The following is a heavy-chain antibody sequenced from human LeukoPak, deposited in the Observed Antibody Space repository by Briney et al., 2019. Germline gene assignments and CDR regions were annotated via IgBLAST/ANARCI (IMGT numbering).Heavy chain of an antibody. CDR2: IKQDGSEK. D-gene: IGHD1-26*01. V-gene: IGHV3-7*01. CDR3: ARLRGLYSDTNRYQTALDC. J-gene: IGHJ4*02. Sequence: GGSLRLSCAASGFTVNTFYMSWVRQAPGKGLEWVANIKQDGSEKYYVDSVKGRFTISRDNAKNSLYVQMNSLRAEDTAVYYCARLRGLYSDTNRYQTALDCWGQGTLVTVSS. CDR1: GFTVNTFY.